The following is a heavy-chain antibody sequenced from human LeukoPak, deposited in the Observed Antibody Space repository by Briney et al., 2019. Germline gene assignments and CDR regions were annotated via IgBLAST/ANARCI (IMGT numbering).Heavy chain of an antibody. CDR3: AREHPSSSWYHDAFDI. V-gene: IGHV4-39*07. CDR1: GGSISSSSYY. Sequence: SETLSLTCTVSGGSISSSSYYWGWIRQPPGKGLEWIGSIYYTGDTYYNPSLKSRVTISVDTSKNQFSLKLSSVTAADTAVYYCAREHPSSSWYHDAFDIWGQGTMVTVSS. CDR2: IYYTGDT. D-gene: IGHD6-13*01. J-gene: IGHJ3*02.